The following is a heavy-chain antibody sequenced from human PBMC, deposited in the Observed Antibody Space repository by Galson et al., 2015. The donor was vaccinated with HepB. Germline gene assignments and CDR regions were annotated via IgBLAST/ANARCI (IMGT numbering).Heavy chain of an antibody. D-gene: IGHD6-13*01. CDR1: GFSLSTSGMC. Sequence: PALVKPTQTLTLTCTFSGFSLSTSGMCVSWIRQPPGKALEWLARIDWDDDKYYSTSLKTRLTISKDTSKNQVVLTMTNMDPVDTATYYCARIAAAGIVPTNYGMDVWGQGTTVTVSS. V-gene: IGHV2-70*11. CDR2: IDWDDDK. CDR3: ARIAAAGIVPTNYGMDV. J-gene: IGHJ6*02.